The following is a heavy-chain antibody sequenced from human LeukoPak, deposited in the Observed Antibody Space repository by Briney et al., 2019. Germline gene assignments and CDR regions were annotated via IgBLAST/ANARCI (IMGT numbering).Heavy chain of an antibody. CDR3: TGAHKYSSGWYRVDAFDI. CDR2: IRSKANSYAT. Sequence: TGGSLKLSCAASGFTFSGSAMHWVRQASGKGLEWVGRIRSKANSYATAYAASVKGRFTISRDDPKNTAYLQMNSLKTEDTAVYYCTGAHKYSSGWYRVDAFDIWGQGTMVTVSS. D-gene: IGHD6-19*01. V-gene: IGHV3-73*01. CDR1: GFTFSGSA. J-gene: IGHJ3*02.